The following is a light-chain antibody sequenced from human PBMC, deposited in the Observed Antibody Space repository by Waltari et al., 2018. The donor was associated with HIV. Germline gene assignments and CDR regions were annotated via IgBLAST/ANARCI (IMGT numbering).Light chain of an antibody. V-gene: IGLV2-23*02. CDR1: SRYIGKYSF. J-gene: IGLJ1*01. Sequence: QSALTQPASVSGSPGQSTTTSFPGTSRYIGKYSFISWYQHNPGKAPHHIISDVNTRPSGVSLRFSGSKSGNTASLTISGLQAEDESYYYCCSYAGGPFVFGSGTSVIVL. CDR2: DVN. CDR3: CSYAGGPFV.